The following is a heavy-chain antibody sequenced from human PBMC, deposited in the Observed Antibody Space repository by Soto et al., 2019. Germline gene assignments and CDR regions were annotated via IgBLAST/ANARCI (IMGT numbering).Heavy chain of an antibody. CDR2: IWYDGSNK. D-gene: IGHD3-10*01. V-gene: IGHV3-33*01. J-gene: IGHJ4*02. CDR1: GFTFSSYG. Sequence: GGSLRLSCAASGFTFSSYGMHWVRQAPGKGLEWVAVIWYDGSNKYYADSVKGRFTISRDNSKNTLYLQMNSLRAEDTAVYNCARSSGLRAFGELLSWGQGTLVTVSS. CDR3: ARSSGLRAFGELLS.